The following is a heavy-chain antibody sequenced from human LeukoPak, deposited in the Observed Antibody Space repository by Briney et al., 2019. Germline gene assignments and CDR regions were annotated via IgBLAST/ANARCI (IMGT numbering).Heavy chain of an antibody. Sequence: GASVKVSRKVSGYTLTELSMHWVRQAPGKGLEWMGGFDPEDGETIYAQKFQGRVTMTEDTSTDTAYMELSSLRSEDTAVYYCATSYLPNYYDSSGYYRFDYWGQGTLVTVSS. CDR1: GYTLTELS. CDR3: ATSYLPNYYDSSGYYRFDY. V-gene: IGHV1-24*01. CDR2: FDPEDGET. D-gene: IGHD3-22*01. J-gene: IGHJ4*02.